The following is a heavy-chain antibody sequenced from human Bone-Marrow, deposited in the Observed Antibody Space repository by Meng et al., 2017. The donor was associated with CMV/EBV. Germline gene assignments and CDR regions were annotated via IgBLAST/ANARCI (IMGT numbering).Heavy chain of an antibody. CDR2: ISYDGSNK. V-gene: IGHV3-30-3*01. CDR1: GFTFSSYA. CDR3: ARDGGGRELLRFAFDI. D-gene: IGHD1-26*01. J-gene: IGHJ3*02. Sequence: GGSLRLSCAASGFTFSSYAMHWVRQAPGKGLEWVAVISYDGSNKYYADSVKGRFTISRDNSKNTLYLQMNSLRAEDPAVYYCARDGGGRELLRFAFDIWGQGTMITVSS.